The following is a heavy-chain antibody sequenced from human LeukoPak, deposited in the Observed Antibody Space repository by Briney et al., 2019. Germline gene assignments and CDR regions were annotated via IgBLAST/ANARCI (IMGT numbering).Heavy chain of an antibody. V-gene: IGHV4-59*01. CDR3: AGVISATGYFDY. Sequence: SSETLSLTCTVSGGSINSYYWTWIRQPPGKGLEWIGYIYPSGTTNCNPSLKSRVTISIDTSKNQFSLKLSTVTAVDTAVYYCAGVISATGYFDYWGQGTLVTVSS. CDR2: IYPSGTT. CDR1: GGSINSYY. J-gene: IGHJ4*02. D-gene: IGHD2-15*01.